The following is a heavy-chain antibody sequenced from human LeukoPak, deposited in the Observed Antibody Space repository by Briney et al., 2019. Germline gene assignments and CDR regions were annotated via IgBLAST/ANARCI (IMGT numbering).Heavy chain of an antibody. CDR1: GFTFSSYA. Sequence: GGSLRLSCAASGFTFSSYAMSWVRQAPGKGLEWVSAISGSGGSTYYADSVKGRFTVSRDNSKNTLYLQMNSLRAEDTAVYYCAKVGGSYYWFDPWGQGTLVTVSS. J-gene: IGHJ5*02. V-gene: IGHV3-23*01. CDR2: ISGSGGST. D-gene: IGHD1-26*01. CDR3: AKVGGSYYWFDP.